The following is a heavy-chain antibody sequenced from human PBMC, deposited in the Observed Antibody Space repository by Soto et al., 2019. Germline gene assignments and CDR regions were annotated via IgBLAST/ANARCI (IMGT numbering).Heavy chain of an antibody. Sequence: QLQLQESGPGLVKPSDTLSLTCTVSGGSTSSNTYYWSWIRQPPGKGLEYIGSVSYSGTTYPNPSLKSRVTLSVATANNQFSLSLSSVTAADTAVYYCTSDVLRGGNDYWGQGTLVTVSS. V-gene: IGHV4-39*01. CDR1: GGSTSSNTYY. CDR3: TSDVLRGGNDY. CDR2: VSYSGTT. J-gene: IGHJ4*02. D-gene: IGHD3-16*01.